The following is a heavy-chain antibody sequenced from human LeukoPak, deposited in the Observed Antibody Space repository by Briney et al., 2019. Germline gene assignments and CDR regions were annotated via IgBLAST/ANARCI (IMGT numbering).Heavy chain of an antibody. V-gene: IGHV3-74*01. D-gene: IGHD6-6*01. CDR3: ARGPNSNWSGLDF. Sequence: PGRFLRLSCTASGFSFSGHWMHWARQLPGKGLVWVSRISPTGSTTSYADSVKGRFTVSRDNAKNTLYLQVNNLRAEDTAVYYCARGPNSNWSGLDFWGQGTLLTVSS. CDR1: GFSFSGHW. J-gene: IGHJ4*02. CDR2: ISPTGSTT.